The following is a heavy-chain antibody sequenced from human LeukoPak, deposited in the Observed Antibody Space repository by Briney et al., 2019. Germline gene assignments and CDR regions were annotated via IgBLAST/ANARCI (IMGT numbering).Heavy chain of an antibody. D-gene: IGHD3-16*01. CDR2: SRIKANSYIT. V-gene: IGHV3-72*01. Sequence: PGGSLRLSCAASGFILSDRYMDWVRQAPGKGLEGVGRSRIKANSYITEYAAPVKGIFNISRDYSQNSLYLKMNSLKTEDAAVYFCTRRKGGGFDLWGQGTMVTVSS. J-gene: IGHJ3*01. CDR3: TRRKGGGFDL. CDR1: GFILSDRY.